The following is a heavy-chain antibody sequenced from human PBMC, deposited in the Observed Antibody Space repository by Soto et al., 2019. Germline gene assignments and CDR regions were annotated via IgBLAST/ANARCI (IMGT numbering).Heavy chain of an antibody. CDR3: AHNYGAYGVDF. CDR2: IYWDDGK. J-gene: IGHJ4*02. CDR1: GFSLSTSEVG. Sequence: QITLKESGPTLVKPTQTLTLTCTFSGFSLSTSEVGVGWIRQPPGKALEWLALIYWDDGKHYSPSLKSRLTITKDTSKNQVVLTMTNMDPVDTATYYCAHNYGAYGVDFWGQGTLVTVSS. V-gene: IGHV2-5*02. D-gene: IGHD4-17*01.